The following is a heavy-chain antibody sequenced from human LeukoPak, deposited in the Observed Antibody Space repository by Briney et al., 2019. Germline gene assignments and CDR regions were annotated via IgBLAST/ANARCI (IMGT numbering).Heavy chain of an antibody. D-gene: IGHD1-26*01. J-gene: IGHJ4*02. CDR2: IYPGDSDT. CDR3: ARIKGATYHSLYFDY. Sequence: GESLKISCKGSGYSFTSYWIGWVRQMPGKGLEWMGIIYPGDSDTRYSPSFQGQVTISADKSISTAYLQWSSLKASDTAMYYCARIKGATYHSLYFDYWGQGTLVTVSS. V-gene: IGHV5-51*01. CDR1: GYSFTSYW.